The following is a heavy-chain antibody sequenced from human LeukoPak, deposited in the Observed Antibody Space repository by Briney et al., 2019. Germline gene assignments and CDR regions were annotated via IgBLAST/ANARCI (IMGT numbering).Heavy chain of an antibody. Sequence: GESLKISCKGSGYSFTSYWIGWVRQMPGKGLEWMGIIYAGDSDTRYSPSFQGQVTISVDKSISTAYLQWSSLQASDTAMYYCARPSTPYGSGSYYDWFDPWGQGTLVTVSS. CDR2: IYAGDSDT. CDR1: GYSFTSYW. D-gene: IGHD3-10*01. V-gene: IGHV5-51*01. J-gene: IGHJ5*02. CDR3: ARPSTPYGSGSYYDWFDP.